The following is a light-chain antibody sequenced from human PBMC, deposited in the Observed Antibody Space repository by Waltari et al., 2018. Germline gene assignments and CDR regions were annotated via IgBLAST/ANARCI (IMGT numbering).Light chain of an antibody. CDR2: GKN. V-gene: IGLV3-19*01. J-gene: IGLJ3*02. CDR1: SLRSYY. CDR3: NSRDSSGNHWV. Sequence: SSELTQAPAVSVALGQTVRITCQGDSLRSYYASWYQQKPGQAPVLVIYGKNNRPSGIPDRFSGSSSGNTASLTITGVQAEDEADYYCNSRDSSGNHWVFGGGTKLTVL.